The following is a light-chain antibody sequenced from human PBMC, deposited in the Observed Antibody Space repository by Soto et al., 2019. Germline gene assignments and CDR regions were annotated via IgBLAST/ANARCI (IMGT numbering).Light chain of an antibody. Sequence: QSVLTQPPSASGTPGQRVTISCSGGSSNIGNNTVSWYQQLSGAAPKLLIYTNNQWPSGVPDRFSGSKSGTSASLVISGLQSEDEADYYCDAYDGSLNGYVFGGGTKLTVL. CDR1: SSNIGNNT. V-gene: IGLV1-44*01. CDR3: DAYDGSLNGYV. J-gene: IGLJ3*02. CDR2: TNN.